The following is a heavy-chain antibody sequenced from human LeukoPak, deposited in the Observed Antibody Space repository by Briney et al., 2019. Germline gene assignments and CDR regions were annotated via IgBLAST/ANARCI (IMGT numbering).Heavy chain of an antibody. J-gene: IGHJ5*02. CDR1: GESFSGYY. Sequence: SETLSLTCAVYGESFSGYYWSWIRQPPGKGLEWIGEINHSGSTNYNPSLKSRVTISVDTSKNQFSLKLSSVTAADTAVYYCARHSTYYDILTGYWGHWFDPWGQGTLVTVSS. D-gene: IGHD3-9*01. CDR3: ARHSTYYDILTGYWGHWFDP. CDR2: INHSGST. V-gene: IGHV4-34*01.